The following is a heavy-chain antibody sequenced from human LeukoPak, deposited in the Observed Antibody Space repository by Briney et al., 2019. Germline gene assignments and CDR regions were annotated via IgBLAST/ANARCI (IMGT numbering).Heavy chain of an antibody. J-gene: IGHJ4*02. Sequence: SVKASCKASGGTFSSYTMSWVRQAPGQGLEWMGRIIPILGIANYAQKFQGRVTITADKSTSTAYMELSSLRSEDTAVYYCARVVRYSSSWEDYWGQGTLVTVSS. CDR3: ARVVRYSSSWEDY. CDR1: GGTFSSYT. V-gene: IGHV1-69*02. CDR2: IIPILGIA. D-gene: IGHD6-13*01.